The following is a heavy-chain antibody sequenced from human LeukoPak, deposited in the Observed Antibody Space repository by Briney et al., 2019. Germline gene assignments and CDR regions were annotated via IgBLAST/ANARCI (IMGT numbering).Heavy chain of an antibody. CDR2: MSYDGSKN. D-gene: IGHD1-26*01. Sequence: GGSLRLPCTASGFTFSTYTVHWARQAPGKGLEWVAVMSYDGSKNYYADSVRGRFTISRDSSKNSLYLQMNSLRDDDTAVYYCAREETYRFDYWGQGTLVTVSS. CDR1: GFTFSTYT. CDR3: AREETYRFDY. V-gene: IGHV3-30*04. J-gene: IGHJ4*02.